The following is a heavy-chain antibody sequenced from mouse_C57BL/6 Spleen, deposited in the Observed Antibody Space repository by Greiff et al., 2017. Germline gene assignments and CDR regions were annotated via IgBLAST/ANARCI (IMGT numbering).Heavy chain of an antibody. D-gene: IGHD1-1*01. Sequence: VQLQQPGAELVRPGTSVKLSCKASGYTFTSYWMHWVKQRPGQGLEWIGVIDPSDSYTNYNQKFKGKATLTVDTSSSTAYMQLSSLTSEDSAVYYCAREDYYGSIWYFDVWGTGTTVTGSS. J-gene: IGHJ1*03. CDR1: GYTFTSYW. CDR3: AREDYYGSIWYFDV. CDR2: IDPSDSYT. V-gene: IGHV1-59*01.